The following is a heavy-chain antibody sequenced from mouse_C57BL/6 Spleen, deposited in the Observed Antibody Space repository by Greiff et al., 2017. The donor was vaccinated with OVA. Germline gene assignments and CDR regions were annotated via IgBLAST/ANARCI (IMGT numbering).Heavy chain of an antibody. CDR3: ARSDYYGSSRYFDV. Sequence: ESGAELVKPGASVKISCKASGYAFSSYWMNWVKQRPGKGLEWIGQIYPGDGDTNYNGKFNGKATLTADKSSSTAYMQLSSLTSEDSAVYFCARSDYYGSSRYFDVWGTGTTVTVSS. D-gene: IGHD1-1*01. V-gene: IGHV1-80*01. J-gene: IGHJ1*03. CDR2: IYPGDGDT. CDR1: GYAFSSYW.